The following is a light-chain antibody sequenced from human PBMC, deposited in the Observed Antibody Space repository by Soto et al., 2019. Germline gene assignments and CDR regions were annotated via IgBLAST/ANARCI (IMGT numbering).Light chain of an antibody. CDR2: GAS. CDR1: QSVSSN. Sequence: EIVMTQSPATLSVSPGERSTLSCRASQSVSSNLDWYQQKPGQAPMLLXYGASTRATGIPDRFSGSGSGADFTLTISSLKYEDFAVYWCQHYNNWPFTFGPGTKVD. CDR3: QHYNNWPFT. J-gene: IGKJ3*01. V-gene: IGKV3D-15*01.